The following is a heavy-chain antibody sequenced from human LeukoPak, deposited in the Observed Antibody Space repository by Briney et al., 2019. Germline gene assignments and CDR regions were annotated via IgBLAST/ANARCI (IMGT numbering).Heavy chain of an antibody. J-gene: IGHJ5*02. CDR2: IRYDGSNK. V-gene: IGHV3-30*02. CDR1: GFTFSSYG. CDR3: ARGITMVRGNWFDP. D-gene: IGHD3-10*01. Sequence: GGSLRLSCAASGFTFSSYGMHWVRQAPGKGLEWVAFIRYDGSNKYYADSVKGRFTISRDNSKNTLYLQMNSLRAEDTAVYYCARGITMVRGNWFDPWGQGTLVTVSS.